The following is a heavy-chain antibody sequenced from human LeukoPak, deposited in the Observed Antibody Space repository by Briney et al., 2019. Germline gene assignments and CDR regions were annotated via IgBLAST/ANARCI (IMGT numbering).Heavy chain of an antibody. J-gene: IGHJ6*02. V-gene: IGHV3-30*18. CDR3: AKDGPYYYGSGSLYGMDV. CDR2: ISYDGSNK. CDR1: GFTFSSYG. D-gene: IGHD3-10*01. Sequence: GGSLRLSCAASGFTFSSYGMHWVRQAPGKGLEWVAVISYDGSNKYYADSVKGRFTISRDNSKNTLYLQMNSLRAEDTAVYYCAKDGPYYYGSGSLYGMDVWGQGTTVTVAS.